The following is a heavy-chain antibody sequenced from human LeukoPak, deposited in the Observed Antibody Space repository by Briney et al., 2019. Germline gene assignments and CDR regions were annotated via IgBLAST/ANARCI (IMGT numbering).Heavy chain of an antibody. D-gene: IGHD6-13*01. CDR3: ARDRGKAAAGTRTNPPPDNWFDP. CDR1: GGTFSSYA. J-gene: IGHJ5*02. Sequence: GSSVKVSCKASGGTFSSYAISWVRQAPGQGLEWMGRIIPIFGIANYAQKFQGRVTITADKSTSTAYMELSSLRSEDTAVYYCARDRGKAAAGTRTNPPPDNWFDPWGQGTLVTVSS. V-gene: IGHV1-69*04. CDR2: IIPIFGIA.